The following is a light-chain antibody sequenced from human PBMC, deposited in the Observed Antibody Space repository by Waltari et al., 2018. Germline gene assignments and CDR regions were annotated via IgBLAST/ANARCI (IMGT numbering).Light chain of an antibody. V-gene: IGLV1-47*01. CDR2: RND. Sequence: QTVLTQPPSVSGTPGQRVPISCSGSSFNIGGNYVYWFQQLPGTAPKLLIYRNDERPSGVPDRISGSKSGTSASLAISGLRSEDEAHYYCAAWDDSLSASLFGGGTKLTVL. CDR3: AAWDDSLSASL. CDR1: SFNIGGNY. J-gene: IGLJ3*02.